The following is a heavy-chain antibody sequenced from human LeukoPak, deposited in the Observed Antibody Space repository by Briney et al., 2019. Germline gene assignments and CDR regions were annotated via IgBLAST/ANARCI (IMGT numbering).Heavy chain of an antibody. CDR3: VRDDGATKPC. Sequence: GGSLRLSCAASGFTLSSYWMSWVRQAPGKGLEWVANIKRDGSEKYSVDSVKGRFSISRDNAKNSLYLQMNSLRVEDTAVYYCVRDDGATKPCWGQGTLVTVSS. J-gene: IGHJ4*02. V-gene: IGHV3-7*01. CDR1: GFTLSSYW. D-gene: IGHD1-26*01. CDR2: IKRDGSEK.